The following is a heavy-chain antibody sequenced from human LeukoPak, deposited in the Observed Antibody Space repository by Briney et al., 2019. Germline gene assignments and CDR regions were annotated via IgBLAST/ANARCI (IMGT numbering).Heavy chain of an antibody. CDR1: GFTFSTYG. Sequence: PGGSLRLSCAASGFTFSTYGMHWVRQAPRKRLERVAVIWNGETKKDYADSVKGRFTISRDNSKNTLYLQMNSLRAEDTAVYYCAGSGPQGGYYYGMDVWGQGTTVTVS. J-gene: IGHJ6*02. CDR2: IWNGETKK. D-gene: IGHD3-10*01. V-gene: IGHV3-33*01. CDR3: AGSGPQGGYYYGMDV.